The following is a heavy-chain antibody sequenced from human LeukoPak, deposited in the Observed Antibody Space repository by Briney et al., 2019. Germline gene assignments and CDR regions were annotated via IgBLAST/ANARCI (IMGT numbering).Heavy chain of an antibody. D-gene: IGHD6-19*01. Sequence: PGGSLRLSCAASGFTFSSYAMNWVRQAPGKGLEWVSAISGRGHSTYYADSVKGRLTISRDNSKNTLYLQMNSLRAEDTAVYYCAKGAVAGILNWFDPWGQGTLVTVSS. J-gene: IGHJ5*02. V-gene: IGHV3-23*01. CDR2: ISGRGHST. CDR1: GFTFSSYA. CDR3: AKGAVAGILNWFDP.